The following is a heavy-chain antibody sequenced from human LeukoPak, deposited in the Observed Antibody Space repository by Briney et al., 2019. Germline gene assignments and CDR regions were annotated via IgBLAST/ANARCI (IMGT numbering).Heavy chain of an antibody. CDR2: IYTSGST. D-gene: IGHD6-13*01. J-gene: IGHJ6*03. Sequence: PSETLSLTCTVSGGPISSGSYYWSWIRQPAGKGLEWIGRIYTSGSTNYNPSLKSRVTISVDTSKNQFSLKLSSVTAADTAVYYCARDTKKKVRAAGKDYYYYYTDVWGKGTTVTVSS. V-gene: IGHV4-61*02. CDR1: GGPISSGSYY. CDR3: ARDTKKKVRAAGKDYYYYYTDV.